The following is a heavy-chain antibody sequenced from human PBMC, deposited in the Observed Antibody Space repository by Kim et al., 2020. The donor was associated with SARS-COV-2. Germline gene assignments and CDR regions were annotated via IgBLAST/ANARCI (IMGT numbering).Heavy chain of an antibody. J-gene: IGHJ4*02. V-gene: IGHV3-33*01. Sequence: GGSLRLSCAASGFTFSSYGMHWVRQAPGKGLEWVAVIWYDGSNKYYADSVKGRFTISRDNSKNTLYLQMNSLRAEDTAVYYCARDQPTMTTVTQTDTFDYWGQGTLVTVSS. CDR1: GFTFSSYG. CDR3: ARDQPTMTTVTQTDTFDY. CDR2: IWYDGSNK. D-gene: IGHD4-17*01.